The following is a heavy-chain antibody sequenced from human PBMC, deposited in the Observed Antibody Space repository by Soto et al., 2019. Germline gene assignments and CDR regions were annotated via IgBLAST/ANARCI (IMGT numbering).Heavy chain of an antibody. CDR2: IYASGST. Sequence: SSETLSLTCTVSGGSISSYHWSWIRQPAGKGLEWIGRIYASGSTKYNPSLKSRVSLSIDTSKNQFFLKLSSVTAADSAVYFCARESGDNWDYEASWGQGTPVTVS. V-gene: IGHV4-4*07. D-gene: IGHD1-7*01. J-gene: IGHJ4*02. CDR1: GGSISSYH. CDR3: ARESGDNWDYEAS.